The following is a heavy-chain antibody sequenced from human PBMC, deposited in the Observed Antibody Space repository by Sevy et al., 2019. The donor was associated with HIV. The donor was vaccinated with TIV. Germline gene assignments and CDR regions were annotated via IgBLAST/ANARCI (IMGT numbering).Heavy chain of an antibody. CDR1: GYTFTGCY. V-gene: IGHV1-2*02. D-gene: IGHD3-10*01. Sequence: ASVKVSCKASGYTFTGCYMHWVRQAPGQGLEWMGWINPNSGGTNYAQKFQGRVTMTRDTSISTAYMELSRLRSDDTAVYYCARVYSRGLGSGSYSYWGQGTLVTVSS. CDR2: INPNSGGT. CDR3: ARVYSRGLGSGSYSY. J-gene: IGHJ4*02.